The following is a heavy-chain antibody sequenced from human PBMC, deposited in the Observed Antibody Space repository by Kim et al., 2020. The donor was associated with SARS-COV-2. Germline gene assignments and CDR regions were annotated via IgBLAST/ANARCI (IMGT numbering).Heavy chain of an antibody. CDR3: AREVKVGAIGFRATTGSPEDYFDY. CDR1: GGSISSSSYY. V-gene: IGHV4-39*07. CDR2: IYYSGST. J-gene: IGHJ4*02. D-gene: IGHD1-26*01. Sequence: SETLSLTCTVSGGSISSSSYYWGWIRQPPGKGLEWIGSIYYSGSTYYNPSLKSRVTISVDTSKNQFSLKLSSVTAADTAVYYCAREVKVGAIGFRATTGSPEDYFDYWGQGTLVTVSS.